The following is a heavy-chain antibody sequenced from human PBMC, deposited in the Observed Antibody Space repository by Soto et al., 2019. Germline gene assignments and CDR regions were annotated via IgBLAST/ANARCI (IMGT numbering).Heavy chain of an antibody. J-gene: IGHJ5*02. CDR3: ARQIVVVPAAMEPLDP. D-gene: IGHD2-2*01. CDR1: GGSISSGGYS. V-gene: IGHV4-30-2*05. Sequence: SETLSLTCAVSGGSISSGGYSWSWIRQPPGKGLEWIGYIYHSGSTYYNPSLKSRVTISVDTSKNQFSLKLSSVTAADTAVYYCARQIVVVPAAMEPLDPWGQGTLVTVSS. CDR2: IYHSGST.